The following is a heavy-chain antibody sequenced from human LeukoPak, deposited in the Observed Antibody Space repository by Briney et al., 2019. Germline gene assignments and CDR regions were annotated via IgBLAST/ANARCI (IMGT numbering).Heavy chain of an antibody. CDR3: ARVAVANGLDY. Sequence: SETLSLTCAVYGGSFSGYYWSWIRQPPGKGLEWIGEINHSGSTNYNPSLKSRVTISVDTSKNQFSLKLSSVTAADTAVYCCARVAVANGLDYWGQGTLVTVSS. V-gene: IGHV4-34*01. D-gene: IGHD6-19*01. CDR2: INHSGST. CDR1: GGSFSGYY. J-gene: IGHJ4*02.